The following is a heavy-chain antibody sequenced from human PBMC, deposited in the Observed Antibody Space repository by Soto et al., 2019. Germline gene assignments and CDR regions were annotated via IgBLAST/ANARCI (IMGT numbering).Heavy chain of an antibody. CDR3: ARVGISLDFDY. D-gene: IGHD3-3*02. V-gene: IGHV4-30-2*01. CDR1: GGSISSGGYS. Sequence: QLQLQESGSGLVKPSQTLSLTCAVSGGSISSGGYSWSWIRQPPGKGLEWIGYIYHSGSTYYNPSLKSRVTLSVDRSMNQFSLKLSSVTAADTAVYYCARVGISLDFDYWGQGTLVTVSS. CDR2: IYHSGST. J-gene: IGHJ4*02.